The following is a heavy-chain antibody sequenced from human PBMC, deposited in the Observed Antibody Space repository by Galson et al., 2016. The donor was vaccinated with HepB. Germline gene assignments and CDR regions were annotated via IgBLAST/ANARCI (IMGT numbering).Heavy chain of an antibody. CDR3: ARSFEWSASNGLSNGPTWNYFYAMDV. J-gene: IGHJ6*02. D-gene: IGHD3-9*01. CDR1: GAPMSGYY. Sequence: TLSLTCTVSGAPMSGYYWDWIRQPAGKGLQWIGRITGSGSTDYNPSLESRVTMSVDTPRNQFTLKLSSVTAADTALYYCARSFEWSASNGLSNGPTWNYFYAMDVWGQGTTVTVS. CDR2: ITGSGST. V-gene: IGHV4-4*07.